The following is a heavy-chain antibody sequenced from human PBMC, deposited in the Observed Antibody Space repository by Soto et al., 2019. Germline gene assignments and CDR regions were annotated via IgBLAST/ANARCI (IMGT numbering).Heavy chain of an antibody. CDR3: AKDRVPAAAGTGGYFQH. CDR2: ISGSGSST. CDR1: GFTFSSYA. Sequence: GGSLRLSCAASGFTFSSYAMSWVRQAPGKGLEWVSAISGSGSSTYYADSVKGRFTISRDNSKNTLYLQMNSLRAEDTAVYYCAKDRVPAAAGTGGYFQHWGQGTLVTVSS. J-gene: IGHJ1*01. V-gene: IGHV3-23*01. D-gene: IGHD6-13*01.